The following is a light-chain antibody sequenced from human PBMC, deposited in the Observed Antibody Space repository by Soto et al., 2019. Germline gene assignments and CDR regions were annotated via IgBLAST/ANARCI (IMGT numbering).Light chain of an antibody. CDR1: PSVSTN. CDR3: QQYKDWFSIT. J-gene: IGKJ5*01. V-gene: IGKV3-15*01. Sequence: IMVTPSSARLAVSPGETIAPPYWAHPSVSTNFAWYQQRPGQAPRLLIYGASTRATGIPARFSGSGSGTEFTLTISSLQSEDFAVYYCQQYKDWFSITFGHGTRLEIK. CDR2: GAS.